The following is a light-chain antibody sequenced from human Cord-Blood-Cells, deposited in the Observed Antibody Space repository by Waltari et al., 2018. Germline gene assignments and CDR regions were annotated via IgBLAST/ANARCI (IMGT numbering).Light chain of an antibody. J-gene: IGKJ2*01. V-gene: IGKV1-33*01. CDR2: DAS. CDR1: QDISKY. Sequence: DIQMSQSPSFLAASVGDRVTITCQASQDISKYLNWYQQKPGKAPKLLIYDASNLETGVPSRFSGSGSGTDFTFTISSLQPEDIATYYCQQYDNLPPGTFGHGTKLEIK. CDR3: QQYDNLPPGT.